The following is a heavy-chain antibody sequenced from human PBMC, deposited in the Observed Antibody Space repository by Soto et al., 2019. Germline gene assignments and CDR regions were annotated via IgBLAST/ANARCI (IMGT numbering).Heavy chain of an antibody. V-gene: IGHV1-8*01. J-gene: IGHJ5*02. D-gene: IGHD4-17*01. CDR3: ARSLTAVTTNWFDP. Sequence: QVQLVQSGAEVKKPGASVKVSCKASGYTFTSYDINWVRQATGQGLEWMGWMNPNSGNTGYAQKFQGRGTMTRNTSISTAYMELSSLRSEDTAVYYCARSLTAVTTNWFDPWGQGTLVTVSS. CDR2: MNPNSGNT. CDR1: GYTFTSYD.